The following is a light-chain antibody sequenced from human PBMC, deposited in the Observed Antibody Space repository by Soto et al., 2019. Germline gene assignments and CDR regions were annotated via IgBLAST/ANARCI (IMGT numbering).Light chain of an antibody. CDR3: QQYNNWSPWT. Sequence: EIVLTQSPCTLSLSLGDRATLSCRASQSVSSYLAWYQQKPGQARRLLIYEASNRSTGIPARFSGSGSGTDFTLTISRLEAEEFAVYYCQQYNNWSPWTFGQGTKVDIK. CDR2: EAS. J-gene: IGKJ1*01. V-gene: IGKV3-11*01. CDR1: QSVSSY.